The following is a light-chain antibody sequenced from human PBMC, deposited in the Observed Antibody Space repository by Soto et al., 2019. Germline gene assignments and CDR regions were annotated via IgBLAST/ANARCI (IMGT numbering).Light chain of an antibody. CDR2: DAS. V-gene: IGKV1-5*01. CDR1: QSISSW. J-gene: IGKJ1*01. CDR3: QQYNSYWT. Sequence: DLQTTQSPSTLSASVGDRVTITCRASQSISSWLAWYQQKPGKAPKLLIYDASSLESGVPSRFSGSGSGTEFTLTISSLQPDDFATYSCQQYNSYWTCGQGTRGES.